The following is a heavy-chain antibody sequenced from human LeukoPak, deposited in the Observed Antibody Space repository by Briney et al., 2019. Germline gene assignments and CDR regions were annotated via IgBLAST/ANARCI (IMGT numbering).Heavy chain of an antibody. CDR3: GRGGWSFGV. V-gene: IGHV3-74*01. CDR1: GFTFSSFW. D-gene: IGHD6-19*01. CDR2: INTDGSNT. J-gene: IGHJ4*02. Sequence: GGSLRLSCAASGFTFSSFWMHWVRQAPGKGLVWVSVINTDGSNTTYADSVKGRFSISRDTAKNTLYLEMNSLRVEDMAIYYGGRGGWSFGVWGQGTLVTVSS.